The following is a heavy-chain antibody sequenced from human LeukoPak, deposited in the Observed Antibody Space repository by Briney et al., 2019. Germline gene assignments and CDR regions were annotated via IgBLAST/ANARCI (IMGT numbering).Heavy chain of an antibody. D-gene: IGHD3-3*02. J-gene: IGHJ6*03. CDR2: IRYDENNQ. Sequence: PGGSLRLSCAASGFTFSSYAMHWVRQAPGKGLEWVAFIRYDENNQNYADSVKGRFTISRDNSKNSLYLQMNSLRTEDTALYYCAKEVLVYYYMDVWGKGTTVTVSS. CDR1: GFTFSSYA. V-gene: IGHV3-30*02. CDR3: AKEVLVYYYMDV.